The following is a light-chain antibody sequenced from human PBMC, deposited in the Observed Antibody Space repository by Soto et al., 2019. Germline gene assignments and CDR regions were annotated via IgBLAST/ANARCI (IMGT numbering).Light chain of an antibody. Sequence: QSALTQPASVSGSPGQSITISCTGTSSDVGGYNFVSWYQQHPGKVPKLMIYDVSIRPSGVPDRFSGSKSGNTASLTISGLQAEDEADYYCCSYVGSDSSFVFGSGTKVTVL. CDR1: SSDVGGYNF. V-gene: IGLV2-11*01. J-gene: IGLJ1*01. CDR2: DVS. CDR3: CSYVGSDSSFV.